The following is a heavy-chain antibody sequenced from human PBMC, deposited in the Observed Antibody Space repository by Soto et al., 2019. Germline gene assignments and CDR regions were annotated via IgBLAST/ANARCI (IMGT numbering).Heavy chain of an antibody. CDR2: ISSSSSYT. Sequence: PGGSLRLSCAASGFTFSDYYMSWIRQAPGKGLEWVSYISSSSSYTNYADSVKGRFTISRDNAKNSLYLQMNSLRAEDTAVYYCARWGGEERQLVPTLFDYWGQGTLVTVSS. CDR3: ARWGGEERQLVPTLFDY. J-gene: IGHJ4*02. V-gene: IGHV3-11*03. CDR1: GFTFSDYY. D-gene: IGHD6-13*01.